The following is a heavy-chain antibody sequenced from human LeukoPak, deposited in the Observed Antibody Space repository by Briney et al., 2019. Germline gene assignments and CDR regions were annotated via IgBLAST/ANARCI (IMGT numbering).Heavy chain of an antibody. CDR1: GNYW. CDR3: VSFYETD. CDR2: INSDGSWT. J-gene: IGHJ4*02. Sequence: GGSLRLSCAASGNYWMHWVRQAPGKGLVWVSHINSDGSWTSYADPVKGRFTISKDNAENTVYLQMNNLRAEDTAVYYCVSFYETDWGRGTLVTVSS. D-gene: IGHD2/OR15-2a*01. V-gene: IGHV3-74*01.